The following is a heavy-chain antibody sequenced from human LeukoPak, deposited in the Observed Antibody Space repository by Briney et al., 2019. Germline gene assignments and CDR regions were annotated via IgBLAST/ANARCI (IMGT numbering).Heavy chain of an antibody. J-gene: IGHJ4*02. D-gene: IGHD4-17*01. V-gene: IGHV4-59*12. Sequence: PSETLSLTCTVSGGSISSYYWSWIRQPPGKGLEWIGYIYYSGSTNYNPSLKSRVTISVETSKNQFSLKLSSVTAADTAVYYCARLSTVTTSFDYWGQGTLVTVSS. CDR3: ARLSTVTTSFDY. CDR1: GGSISSYY. CDR2: IYYSGST.